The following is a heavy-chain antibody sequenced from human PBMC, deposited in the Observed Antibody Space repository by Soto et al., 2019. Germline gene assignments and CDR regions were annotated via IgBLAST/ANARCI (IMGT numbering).Heavy chain of an antibody. V-gene: IGHV4-59*08. D-gene: IGHD3-16*01. Sequence: QVQLQESGPGLVKPSETLSLTCTVSGGSVSSHHWTWIRQPPGKGLEWIGDYSDSTSYSPSLKSRVTISPDTAKNQFSLKLSSVPSTDPAVHYCATYRRGEGGRGSWGQGTLVTVSS. CDR1: GGSVSSHH. CDR3: ATYRRGEGGRGS. CDR2: DYSDST. J-gene: IGHJ4*02.